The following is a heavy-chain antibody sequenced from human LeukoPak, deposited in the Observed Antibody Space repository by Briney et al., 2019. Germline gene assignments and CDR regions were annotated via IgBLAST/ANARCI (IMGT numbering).Heavy chain of an antibody. CDR2: INHSGST. J-gene: IGHJ3*02. D-gene: IGHD3-10*01. CDR1: GGSFSGYY. CDR3: ARGYYGSGSYSDAFDI. Sequence: ASETLSLTCAVYGGSFSGYYWSWIRQPPGKGLEGIGEINHSGSTNYNPSLKSRVTISVDTSKNQFSLKLSSVTAADTAVYYCARGYYGSGSYSDAFDIWGQGTMVTVSS. V-gene: IGHV4-34*01.